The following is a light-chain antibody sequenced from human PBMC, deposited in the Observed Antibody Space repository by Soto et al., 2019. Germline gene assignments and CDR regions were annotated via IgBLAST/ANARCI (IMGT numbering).Light chain of an antibody. CDR1: QSISSTF. J-gene: IGKJ3*01. CDR2: GAS. CDR3: QQYGSSPFT. Sequence: ELVLTQSPGTLSLSPGERATLSCRASQSISSTFFAWFQQKPGQAPRLLIYGASSRATGIPDRFSGSGSGTDFTLTISGLEPEDFAVYYCQQYGSSPFTFGSGTKVDIK. V-gene: IGKV3-20*01.